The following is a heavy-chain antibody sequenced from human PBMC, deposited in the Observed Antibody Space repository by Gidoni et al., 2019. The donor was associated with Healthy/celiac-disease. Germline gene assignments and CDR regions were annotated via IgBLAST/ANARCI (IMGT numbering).Heavy chain of an antibody. J-gene: IGHJ4*02. V-gene: IGHV4-61*02. CDR2: IYTSGST. Sequence: QVQLQESGPGLVKPSQTLSLTCTVSGGSISSGSYYWSWIRQPAGKGLEWIGRIYTSGSTNYNPSLKSRVTISVDTSKNQFSLKLSSVTAADTAVYYCASSYYDSSGYYYFDYWGQGTLVTVSS. CDR3: ASSYYDSSGYYYFDY. D-gene: IGHD3-22*01. CDR1: GGSISSGSYY.